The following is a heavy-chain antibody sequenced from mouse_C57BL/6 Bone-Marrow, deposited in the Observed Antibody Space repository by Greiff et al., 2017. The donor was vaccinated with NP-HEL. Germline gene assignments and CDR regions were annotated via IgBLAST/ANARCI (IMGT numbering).Heavy chain of an antibody. CDR1: GYTFTSYW. D-gene: IGHD2-2*01. CDR3: ASYGYVRFAY. V-gene: IGHV1-64*01. J-gene: IGHJ3*01. Sequence: VQLQQSGAELVKPGASVKLSCKASGYTFTSYWMHWVKQRPGQGLEWIGMIHPNSGSTNYNEKFKSKATLTVDKSSSTAYMQLSSLTSEDSAVYYCASYGYVRFAYWGQGTLVTVSA. CDR2: IHPNSGST.